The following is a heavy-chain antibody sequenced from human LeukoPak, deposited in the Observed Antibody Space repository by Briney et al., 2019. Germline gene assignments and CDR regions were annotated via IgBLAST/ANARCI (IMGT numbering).Heavy chain of an antibody. Sequence: GASVKVSCKACGNTFTSYGICWVRQAPGQGLEWMGWISAYNGNTNYAQKLQGRVNMTTDTSTSTAYMELRSLRSDDTAVYYCARPRSRGEYYFDYWGQGTLVTVSS. J-gene: IGHJ4*02. V-gene: IGHV1-18*01. CDR2: ISAYNGNT. D-gene: IGHD3-10*01. CDR1: GNTFTSYG. CDR3: ARPRSRGEYYFDY.